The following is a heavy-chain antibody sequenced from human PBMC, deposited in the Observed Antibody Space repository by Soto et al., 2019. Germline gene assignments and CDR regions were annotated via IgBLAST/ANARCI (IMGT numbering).Heavy chain of an antibody. J-gene: IGHJ6*02. CDR3: AREEKRGYSYGYTLWYYYYGMDV. CDR1: GYTFTSYG. D-gene: IGHD5-18*01. V-gene: IGHV1-18*01. CDR2: ISAYNGNT. Sequence: QVQLVQSGAEVKKPGASVKVSCKASGYTFTSYGISWVRQAPGQGLEWMGWISAYNGNTNYAQKLQGRVTMTTDTSTSTAYMELRSLRSDDTGVYYCAREEKRGYSYGYTLWYYYYGMDVWGQGTTVTVSS.